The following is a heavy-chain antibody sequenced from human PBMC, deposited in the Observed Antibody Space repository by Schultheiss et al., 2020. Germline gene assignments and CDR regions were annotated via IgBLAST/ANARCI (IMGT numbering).Heavy chain of an antibody. Sequence: GGSLRLSCAASGFTFSSYGMHWVRQAPGKGLEWVAVISYDGSNKYYADSVKGRFTISRDNAKNSLYLQMNSLRAEDTAVYYCAKSERPPRPRSWGQGTLVTVYS. J-gene: IGHJ4*02. D-gene: IGHD6-6*01. CDR2: ISYDGSNK. CDR3: AKSERPPRPRS. V-gene: IGHV3-30*18. CDR1: GFTFSSYG.